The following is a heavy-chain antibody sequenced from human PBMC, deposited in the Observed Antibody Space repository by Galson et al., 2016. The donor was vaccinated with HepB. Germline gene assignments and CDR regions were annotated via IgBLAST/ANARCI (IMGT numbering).Heavy chain of an antibody. V-gene: IGHV4-61*01. Sequence: SETLSLTCTVSGGSVSSGSHYWTWIRQPPGKRLEWIGIIYYSGITNYNPSLQSQVTISVDTSKNQFSLKLKSVTAADTAVYYCARAAIVGATTTLDSWGQGTLVTVSS. CDR3: ARAAIVGATTTLDS. CDR1: GGSVSSGSHY. CDR2: IYYSGIT. D-gene: IGHD1-26*01. J-gene: IGHJ4*02.